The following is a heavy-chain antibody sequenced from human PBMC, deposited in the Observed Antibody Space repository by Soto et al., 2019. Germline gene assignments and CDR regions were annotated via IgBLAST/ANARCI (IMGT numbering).Heavy chain of an antibody. J-gene: IGHJ5*02. CDR1: GGSISSSSYY. CDR3: ARRSIAARHGGWFDP. D-gene: IGHD6-6*01. V-gene: IGHV4-39*01. CDR2: IYYSGST. Sequence: SETLSLTCTVSGGSISSSSYYWGWIRQPPGKGLEWIGSIYYSGSTYYNPSLKSRVTISVDTSKNQFSLKLSSVTAADTAVYYCARRSIAARHGGWFDPWGQGTLVTFSS.